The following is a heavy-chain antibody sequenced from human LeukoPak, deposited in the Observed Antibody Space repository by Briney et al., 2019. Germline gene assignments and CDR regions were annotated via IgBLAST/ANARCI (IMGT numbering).Heavy chain of an antibody. D-gene: IGHD3-10*02. CDR2: ISGGGGST. CDR3: GKGIVRGVIITAFDY. J-gene: IGHJ4*02. V-gene: IGHV3-23*01. Sequence: GGSLRLSCAASEFTFSSYGMSWVRQAPGKGLEWVSTISGGGGSTYYADSVKGRFTISRDNSKNTLYLQMNSLRAEDTAVYYCGKGIVRGVIITAFDYWGQGTLVTVSS. CDR1: EFTFSSYG.